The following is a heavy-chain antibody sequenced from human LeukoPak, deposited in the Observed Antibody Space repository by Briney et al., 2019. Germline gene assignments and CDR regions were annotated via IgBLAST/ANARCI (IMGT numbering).Heavy chain of an antibody. V-gene: IGHV3-9*01. CDR1: GFTFDDYA. D-gene: IGHD6-13*01. Sequence: GGSLRLSCAASGFTFDDYAMHWVRQAPGKGLEWVSGISWNSGSIGYADSVKGRFTISRDNAKNSLYLQMNSLRAEDTALYYCAKAPAGSSSSWSLYFDYWGQGTLVTVSS. J-gene: IGHJ4*02. CDR2: ISWNSGSI. CDR3: AKAPAGSSSSWSLYFDY.